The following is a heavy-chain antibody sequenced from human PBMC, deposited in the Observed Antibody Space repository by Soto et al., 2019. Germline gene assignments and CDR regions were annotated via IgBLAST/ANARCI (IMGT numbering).Heavy chain of an antibody. V-gene: IGHV3-13*04. J-gene: IGHJ4*02. D-gene: IGHD3-22*01. CDR3: ARAIGPTLFDY. Sequence: EVQLVEPGGGWVQPGGSLRLSCSAPGLTFSTNDMHWAGQGPGKGLEWVSAIGTAGDTNYAGSVKGRFTISRENAKNSLYLQMNSLRAGDTAIYFCARAIGPTLFDYWGQGTLVTVSS. CDR2: IGTAGDT. CDR1: GLTFSTND.